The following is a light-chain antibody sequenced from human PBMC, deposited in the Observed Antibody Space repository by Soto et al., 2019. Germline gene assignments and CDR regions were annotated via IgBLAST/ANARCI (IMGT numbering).Light chain of an antibody. Sequence: DIVMTQSPDSLAVSLGEGATINCKSSQSVLYSSNNKNYLAWYQQKPGQPPKLLIYWASTRESGVPDRFSGSGSGTDFTLTISSLQAEDVAVYYCQQCYSTPPTFGGGTKVEIK. J-gene: IGKJ4*01. CDR1: QSVLYSSNNKNY. V-gene: IGKV4-1*01. CDR2: WAS. CDR3: QQCYSTPPT.